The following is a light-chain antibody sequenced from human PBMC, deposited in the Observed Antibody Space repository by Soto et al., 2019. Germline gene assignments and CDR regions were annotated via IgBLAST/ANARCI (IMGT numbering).Light chain of an antibody. Sequence: MLLTQCPASLFCTTVGRDTLFCLASQSVGGSLVVWYQQKPGQAPRVVIYGAASRATGIPDRFSGSGSGSDFTLTISRLEPEDFAVYYCQQYTDSRTFGQGTKVDI. J-gene: IGKJ1*01. CDR2: GAA. CDR3: QQYTDSRT. V-gene: IGKV3-20*01. CDR1: QSVGGSL.